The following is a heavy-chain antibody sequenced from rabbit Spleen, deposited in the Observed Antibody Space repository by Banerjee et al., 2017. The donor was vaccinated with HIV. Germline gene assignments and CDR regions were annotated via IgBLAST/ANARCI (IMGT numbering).Heavy chain of an antibody. CDR2: TEPVFGTT. Sequence: QEQLVESGGGLVRPEGSLKLSCKASGFSFSSKAVMCWVRQAPGKGLEWIGLTEPVFGTTYYANWVNGRFTISKTSSTTVTLQMTSLTAADTATYFCASYTGTTYLYGMDLWGQGTLVTVS. CDR1: GFSFSSKAV. D-gene: IGHD8-1*01. V-gene: IGHV1S45*01. CDR3: ASYTGTTYLYGMDL. J-gene: IGHJ6*01.